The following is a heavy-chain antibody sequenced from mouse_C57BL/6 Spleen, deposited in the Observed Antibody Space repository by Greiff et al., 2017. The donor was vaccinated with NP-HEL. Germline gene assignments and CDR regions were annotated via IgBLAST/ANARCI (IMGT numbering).Heavy chain of an antibody. D-gene: IGHD1-1*01. Sequence: EVKLQESGPELVKPGASVKMSCKASGYTFTDYNMHWVKQSHGKSLEWIGYINPNNGGTSYNQKFKGKATLTVNKSSSTAYMELRSLTSEDSAVYYCASGSSYLYWYFDVWGTGTTVTVSS. CDR1: GYTFTDYN. V-gene: IGHV1-22*01. CDR3: ASGSSYLYWYFDV. J-gene: IGHJ1*03. CDR2: INPNNGGT.